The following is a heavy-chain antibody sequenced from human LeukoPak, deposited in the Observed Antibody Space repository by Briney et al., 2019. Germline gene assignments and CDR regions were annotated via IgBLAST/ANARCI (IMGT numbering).Heavy chain of an antibody. D-gene: IGHD5-12*01. CDR1: GGSFSGYY. CDR3: IHGGYSLAHDY. V-gene: IGHV4-34*01. Sequence: SETLSLTCAVYGGSFSGYYWSWIRQPPGKGLEWIGEINHSGSTNYNPSLKSRVTISVDTSKNRFSLKLSSVTAADTAVYYYIHGGYSLAHDYWGQGTLVTVSS. CDR2: INHSGST. J-gene: IGHJ4*02.